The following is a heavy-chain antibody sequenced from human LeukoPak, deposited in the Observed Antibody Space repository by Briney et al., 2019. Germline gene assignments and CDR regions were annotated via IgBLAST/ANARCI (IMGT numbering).Heavy chain of an antibody. V-gene: IGHV4-34*01. CDR2: INHSGST. Sequence: SETLSLTCAVYGGSFSGYYWSWIRQPPGKGLEWIGEINHSGSTNYNPSLKSRVTISADTSKNQFSLKLSSVTAADTAVYYCASSSIAVAGSDYWGQGTLVTVSS. CDR1: GGSFSGYY. D-gene: IGHD6-19*01. J-gene: IGHJ4*02. CDR3: ASSSIAVAGSDY.